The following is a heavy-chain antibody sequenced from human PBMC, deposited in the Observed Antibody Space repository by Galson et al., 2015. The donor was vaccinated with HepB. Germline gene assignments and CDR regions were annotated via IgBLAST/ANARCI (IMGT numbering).Heavy chain of an antibody. CDR1: GGSISGYY. Sequence: ETLSLTCSVSGGSISGYYWSWIRQPPGKGLEWIGYIYYSVTSNYNPSLKSRVGISVDTSKSQISLRLSSVTAADTAVYYCARGEGTGWHKNFDFWGQGTLVTVSS. D-gene: IGHD6-19*01. CDR2: IYYSVTS. CDR3: ARGEGTGWHKNFDF. J-gene: IGHJ4*02. V-gene: IGHV4-59*01.